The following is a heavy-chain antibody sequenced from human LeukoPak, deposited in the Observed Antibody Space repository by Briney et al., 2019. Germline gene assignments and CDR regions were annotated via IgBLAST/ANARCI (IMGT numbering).Heavy chain of an antibody. D-gene: IGHD4-17*01. CDR1: GFTFSSYS. V-gene: IGHV3-21*01. J-gene: IGHJ4*02. CDR2: ISSSSSYI. CDR3: AVGMTTVTTPDY. Sequence: GGSLRLSCAASGFTFSSYSMNWVRQAPGKGLEWVSSISSSSSYIYYADSVKGRFTISRDNAKSSLYLQMNSLRAEDTAVYYCAVGMTTVTTPDYWGQGTLVTVSS.